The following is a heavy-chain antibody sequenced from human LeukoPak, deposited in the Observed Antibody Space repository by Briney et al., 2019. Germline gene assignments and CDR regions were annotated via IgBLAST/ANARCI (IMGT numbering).Heavy chain of an antibody. CDR3: ASQDERITMVRGVIQFDY. Sequence: PSETLSLTCTVSGGSISSSSYYWGWIRQPPGKGLEWIGSIYYSGSTYYNPSLKSRVTISVDTSKNQFSLKLSSVTAADTAVYYCASQDERITMVRGVIQFDYWGQGTLVTVSS. D-gene: IGHD3-10*01. CDR2: IYYSGST. CDR1: GGSISSSSYY. J-gene: IGHJ4*02. V-gene: IGHV4-39*01.